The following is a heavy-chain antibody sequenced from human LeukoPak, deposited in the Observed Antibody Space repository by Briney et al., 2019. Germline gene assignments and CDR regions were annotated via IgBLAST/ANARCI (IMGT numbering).Heavy chain of an antibody. J-gene: IGHJ4*02. CDR2: IYYSGST. V-gene: IGHV4-39*01. Sequence: SETLSLTCTVSGGSISSSSYYWGWIRQPPGKGLEWIGSIYYSGSTYYNPSLKSRVTISVDTSKNQFSLKLSSVTAADTAVYYCARLRVGATRRGDYWGQGTLVTVSS. CDR1: GGSISSSSYY. CDR3: ARLRVGATRRGDY. D-gene: IGHD1-26*01.